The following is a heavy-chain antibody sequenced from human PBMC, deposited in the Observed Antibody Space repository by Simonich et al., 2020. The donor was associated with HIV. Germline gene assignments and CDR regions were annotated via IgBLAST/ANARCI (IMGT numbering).Heavy chain of an antibody. D-gene: IGHD3-10*01. V-gene: IGHV1-2*06. CDR1: GYTFTAYY. CDR3: ARGPTRGLDY. CDR2: IYPHRRGT. Sequence: QVQLVQSGAEVKKPGASVKVSCKASGYTFTAYYIHWVRQAPGQGLEWMGRIYPHRRGTNYAQNFQGRVTMTRDTSISTAYMELSRLRSDDTAVYYCARGPTRGLDYWGQGTLLTVSS. J-gene: IGHJ4*02.